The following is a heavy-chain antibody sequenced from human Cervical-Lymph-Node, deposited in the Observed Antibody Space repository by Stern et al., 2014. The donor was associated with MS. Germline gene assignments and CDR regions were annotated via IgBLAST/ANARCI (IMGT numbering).Heavy chain of an antibody. Sequence: VQLVESGAEVKKPGASVTVSCKTSGYTFTSYDINWVRRATGQGLEWLGWMNPNSDDSGSAHKFQGRVTMTRNTSISTAYLELSSLRSEDTAVYYCARSVSLDYWGQGTRVTVSS. V-gene: IGHV1-8*01. CDR3: ARSVSLDY. CDR2: MNPNSDDS. J-gene: IGHJ4*02. CDR1: GYTFTSYD.